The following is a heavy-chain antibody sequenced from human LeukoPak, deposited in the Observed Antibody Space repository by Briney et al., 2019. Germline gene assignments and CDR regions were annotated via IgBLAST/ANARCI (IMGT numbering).Heavy chain of an antibody. CDR2: INTDGSST. Sequence: GGSLRLSCAASGFTFSSYWMHWVRQAPGKGLVWVSRINTDGSSTSYADSVKGRFTISRDNAKNSLYLQMNSLRVEDMALYYCAKGNWGSAFDIWGQGTMVTVSS. V-gene: IGHV3-74*01. CDR1: GFTFSSYW. J-gene: IGHJ3*02. D-gene: IGHD7-27*01. CDR3: AKGNWGSAFDI.